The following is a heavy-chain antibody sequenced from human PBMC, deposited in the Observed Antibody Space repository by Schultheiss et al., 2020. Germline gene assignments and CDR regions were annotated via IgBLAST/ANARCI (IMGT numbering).Heavy chain of an antibody. CDR3: ATDPIYDSSDY. V-gene: IGHV4-61*02. J-gene: IGHJ4*02. CDR1: GGSISSGSYY. Sequence: SETLSLTCTVSGGSISSGSYYWSWIRQPAGKGLEWIGRIYTSGSTNYNPSLKSRVTISVDTSKNQFSLKLSSVTAADTAVYYCATDPIYDSSDYWGQGTLVTVS. D-gene: IGHD3-22*01. CDR2: IYTSGST.